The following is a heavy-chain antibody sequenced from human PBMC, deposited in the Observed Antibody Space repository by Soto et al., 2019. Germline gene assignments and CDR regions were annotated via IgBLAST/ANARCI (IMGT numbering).Heavy chain of an antibody. V-gene: IGHV3-7*03. CDR2: IKQDGSEK. Sequence: AGGSLRLSCAASGFTFSSYWMSWVRQAPGKGLEWVANIKQDGSEKYYVDSVKGRFTISRDNAKNSLYLQMNSLRAEDTAVYYCARERTVAGTRYYYYGMDVWGQGTTVTVSS. D-gene: IGHD6-19*01. J-gene: IGHJ6*02. CDR1: GFTFSSYW. CDR3: ARERTVAGTRYYYYGMDV.